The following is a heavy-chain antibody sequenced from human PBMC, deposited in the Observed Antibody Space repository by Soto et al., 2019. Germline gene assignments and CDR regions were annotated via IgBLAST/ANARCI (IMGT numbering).Heavy chain of an antibody. CDR1: GFTFSSYG. CDR2: IWYDGSNK. V-gene: IGHV3-33*01. J-gene: IGHJ4*02. D-gene: IGHD6-19*01. Sequence: QVQLVESGGGVVQPGRSLRLSCAASGFTFSSYGMHWVRQAPGKGLEWVAVIWYDGSNKYYADSVKGRFTISRDNSKNTLYLQMNSLSDDDTAVYYCARDRYSSAWYDLDYWGQGTLVTVSS. CDR3: ARDRYSSAWYDLDY.